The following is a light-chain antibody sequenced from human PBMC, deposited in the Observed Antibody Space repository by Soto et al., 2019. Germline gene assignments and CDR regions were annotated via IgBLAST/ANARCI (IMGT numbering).Light chain of an antibody. Sequence: EIVLTQSPGTLSLSPGERATLSCRASQSVSSSYLAWYQQKPGQAPRLLIYGASSRATGIPDRFSGSGSGTDFTLTISRLEPEDFAVYYCQQYGSSRGSTFGQETKLEIK. V-gene: IGKV3-20*01. CDR2: GAS. J-gene: IGKJ2*01. CDR1: QSVSSSY. CDR3: QQYGSSRGST.